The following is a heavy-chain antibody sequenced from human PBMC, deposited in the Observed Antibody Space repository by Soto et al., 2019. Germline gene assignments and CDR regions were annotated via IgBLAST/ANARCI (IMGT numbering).Heavy chain of an antibody. J-gene: IGHJ6*02. CDR2: IYPGDSDT. D-gene: IGHD6-13*01. CDR1: GYSFTNYW. CDR3: AAYSRSYYYGMYV. Sequence: GESLKISCKASGYSFTNYWIGWVRQMPGKGLEWMGIIYPGDSDTRYSPSFQGQVTISADKFITTAYLQWSNLKASDTAMYYCAAYSRSYYYGMYVWGQGTTVTVFS. V-gene: IGHV5-51*01.